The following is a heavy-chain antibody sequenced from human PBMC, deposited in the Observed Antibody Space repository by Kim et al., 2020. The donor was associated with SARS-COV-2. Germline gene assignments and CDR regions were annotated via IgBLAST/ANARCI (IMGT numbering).Heavy chain of an antibody. Sequence: GGFLRLSCVVSGFRFDDYAMHWVRQAPGRGLEWGSAISWNGRSVRYADSVKGRFTVSRDSATNSVYLQMNNLTTDDTALYFCAKDFTGYTSGSYLDYWGPGPLVTVYS. V-gene: IGHV3-9*01. CDR1: GFRFDDYA. CDR3: AKDFTGYTSGSYLDY. J-gene: IGHJ4*02. CDR2: ISWNGRSV. D-gene: IGHD3-10*01.